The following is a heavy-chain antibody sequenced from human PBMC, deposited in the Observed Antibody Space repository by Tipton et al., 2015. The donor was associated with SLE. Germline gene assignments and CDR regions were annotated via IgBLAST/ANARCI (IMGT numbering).Heavy chain of an antibody. CDR2: IYYSGST. Sequence: LRLSCAASGFIFSSYSMNWVRQAPGKGLEWIGSIYYSGSTYYNPSLESRVTISVDTSKNQFSLKLSSVTAADTAVYYCVDYYYDSSGYYDWYFVLWGRGTLVTVSS. CDR1: GFIFSSYS. J-gene: IGHJ2*01. D-gene: IGHD3-22*01. V-gene: IGHV4-38-2*01. CDR3: VDYYYDSSGYYDWYFVL.